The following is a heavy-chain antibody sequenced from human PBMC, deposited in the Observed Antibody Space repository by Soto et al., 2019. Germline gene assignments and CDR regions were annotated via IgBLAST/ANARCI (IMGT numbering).Heavy chain of an antibody. CDR1: GYTFTSHD. Sequence: QVQLVQSGAEVKKPGASVKVSCKASGYTFTSHDINWVRQATGQGLEWMGWMNPNSGKTGYAQKFQGRVTMTRNTSIGTAYMELSSLTSEDTAVYYCARWDYGVYARFDFWGQGTLVTVSS. J-gene: IGHJ4*02. D-gene: IGHD4-17*01. CDR3: ARWDYGVYARFDF. V-gene: IGHV1-8*01. CDR2: MNPNSGKT.